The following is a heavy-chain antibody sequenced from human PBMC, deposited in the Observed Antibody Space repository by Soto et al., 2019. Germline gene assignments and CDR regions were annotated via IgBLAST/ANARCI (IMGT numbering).Heavy chain of an antibody. Sequence: QVQLQQWGAGLLKPSETLSLTCAVYGGSFSGYYWSWIRQPPGKGLEWIGEINHSGSTNYNPSLKSRVTISVDTSKNQFSLKLSSVTDADTAVYYCARVGSSSWYVDYWGQGTLVTVSS. CDR1: GGSFSGYY. J-gene: IGHJ4*02. CDR3: ARVGSSSWYVDY. CDR2: INHSGST. V-gene: IGHV4-34*01. D-gene: IGHD6-13*01.